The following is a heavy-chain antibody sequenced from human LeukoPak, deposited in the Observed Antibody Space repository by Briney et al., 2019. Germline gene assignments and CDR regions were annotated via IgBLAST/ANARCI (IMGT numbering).Heavy chain of an antibody. CDR2: VYYSGST. J-gene: IGHJ3*02. CDR1: GGSISKYY. CDR3: ARDELGLDAFDI. D-gene: IGHD6-13*01. V-gene: IGHV4-59*12. Sequence: SETLSLTCTVSGGSISKYYWSWLRQSPGKGLEWIGYVYYSGSTIYNPSLKSRVAISVDTSKNQFSLKLSSVTAADTAVYYCARDELGLDAFDIWGQGTMVTVSS.